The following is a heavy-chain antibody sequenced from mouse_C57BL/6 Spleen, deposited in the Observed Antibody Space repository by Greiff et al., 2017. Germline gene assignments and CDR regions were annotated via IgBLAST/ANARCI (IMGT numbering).Heavy chain of an antibody. Sequence: EVKLMESGGGLVKPGGSLKLSCAASGFTFSSYAMSWVRQTPEKRLEWVATISDGGSYTYYPDNVKGRFTISRDNAKNNLYLQMSHLKSEDTAMYYCARDPDYSNYVGYFDVWGTGTTVTVSS. V-gene: IGHV5-4*01. CDR2: ISDGGSYT. CDR1: GFTFSSYA. J-gene: IGHJ1*03. CDR3: ARDPDYSNYVGYFDV. D-gene: IGHD2-5*01.